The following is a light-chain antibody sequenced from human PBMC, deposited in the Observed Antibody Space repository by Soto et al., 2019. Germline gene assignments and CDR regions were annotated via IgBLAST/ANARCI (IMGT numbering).Light chain of an antibody. CDR1: QSVSSSY. V-gene: IGKV3-20*01. J-gene: IGKJ2*01. CDR2: AAS. Sequence: EIVLTQSPGTLSLSPGERATLSCRASQSVSSSYLAWYQQKPGQAPRLLIYAASSRATGIPDRFSGSGSGTDFTLTISRLEPEDFAVYYCQQYGVSPQYTFGQGTKLEIK. CDR3: QQYGVSPQYT.